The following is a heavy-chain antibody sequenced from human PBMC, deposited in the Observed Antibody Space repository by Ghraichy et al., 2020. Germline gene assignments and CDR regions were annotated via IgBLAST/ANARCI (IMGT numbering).Heavy chain of an antibody. CDR1: GGSISSGGYY. CDR2: IYYSGST. J-gene: IGHJ4*02. CDR3: ARAPQGSSTSCYLDY. V-gene: IGHV4-31*03. D-gene: IGHD2-2*01. Sequence: SETLSLTCTVSGGSISSGGYYWSWIRQHPGKGLEWIGYIYYSGSTYYNPSLKSRVTISVDTSKNQFSLKLSSVTAADTAVYYCARAPQGSSTSCYLDYWGQGTLVTVSS.